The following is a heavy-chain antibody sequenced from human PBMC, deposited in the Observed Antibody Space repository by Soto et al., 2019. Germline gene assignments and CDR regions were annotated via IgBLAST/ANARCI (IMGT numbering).Heavy chain of an antibody. Sequence: SVKVACKASGGTFSSYAISWVRQAPGQELEWMGGIIPIFGTANYAQKFQGRVTITADESTSTAYMELSSLRSEDTAVYYCAREGSGYERTYYYYGMDVWGQGTTVTAP. D-gene: IGHD5-12*01. CDR3: AREGSGYERTYYYYGMDV. CDR1: GGTFSSYA. J-gene: IGHJ6*02. V-gene: IGHV1-69*13. CDR2: IIPIFGTA.